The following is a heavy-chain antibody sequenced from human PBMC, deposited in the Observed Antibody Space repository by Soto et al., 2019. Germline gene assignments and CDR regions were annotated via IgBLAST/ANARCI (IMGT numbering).Heavy chain of an antibody. D-gene: IGHD4-4*01. CDR2: IKQDGSEK. Sequence: EVQLVESGGGLVQPGGSLRLSCAASGFTFSSYWMSWVRQAPGKGLEWVANIKQDGSEKYYVDSVKGRFTISRDNAKNSLYLQMNSLRAEDTAVYYCARERVETTVINYYYGMDVWGQWTTVTVSS. J-gene: IGHJ6*02. CDR1: GFTFSSYW. V-gene: IGHV3-7*05. CDR3: ARERVETTVINYYYGMDV.